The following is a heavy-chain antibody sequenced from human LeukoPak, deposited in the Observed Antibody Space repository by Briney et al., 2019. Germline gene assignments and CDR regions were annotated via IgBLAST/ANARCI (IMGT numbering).Heavy chain of an antibody. CDR1: GFTFSSYA. D-gene: IGHD5-18*01. CDR3: GREPFTDMDAFDI. J-gene: IGHJ3*02. CDR2: VNSDGGST. V-gene: IGHV3-74*01. Sequence: PGGSLRLSCAASGFTFSSYAMTWVRQAPGKGLVWVSRVNSDGGSTIYADSVKRRFTISRDNAKNTLYAQMNSLRAEDTAVYYCGREPFTDMDAFDIWGQGTIVTVSS.